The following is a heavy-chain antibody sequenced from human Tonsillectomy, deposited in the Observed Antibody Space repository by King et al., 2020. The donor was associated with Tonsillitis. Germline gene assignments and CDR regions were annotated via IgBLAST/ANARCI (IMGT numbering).Heavy chain of an antibody. CDR2: IIPIFGTA. CDR3: ARVDWDYESSGYFSPLRY. CDR1: GGTFSSYA. V-gene: IGHV1-69*01. D-gene: IGHD3-22*01. Sequence: QLVQSGAEVKKPGSSVKVSCKASGGTFSSYAISWVRQAPGQGLEWMGGIIPIFGTANYAQKFQGRVTITADDSTSTAYMELSSLRSEDTAVYYCARVDWDYESSGYFSPLRYWGQGTLVTVSS. J-gene: IGHJ4*02.